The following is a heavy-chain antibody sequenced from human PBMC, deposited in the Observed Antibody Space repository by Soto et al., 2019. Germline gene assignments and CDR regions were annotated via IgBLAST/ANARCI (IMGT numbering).Heavy chain of an antibody. V-gene: IGHV1-69*13. CDR3: ARDMHAGFTHYFDP. Sequence: SVKVSCKASGGTFSSYAISWVRQAPGQGLEWMGGIIPIFGTANYAQKFQGRVTITADESTSTAYMELSSLRSEDTAVYYCARDMHAGFTHYFDPWGQGTLVTVSS. J-gene: IGHJ5*02. CDR2: IIPIFGTA. D-gene: IGHD1-26*01. CDR1: GGTFSSYA.